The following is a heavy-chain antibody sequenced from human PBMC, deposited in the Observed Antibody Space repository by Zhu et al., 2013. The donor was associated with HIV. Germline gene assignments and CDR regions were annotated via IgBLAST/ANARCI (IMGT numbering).Heavy chain of an antibody. CDR2: MNPKSSNT. CDR3: ATAPIRILGVVGPYYFDP. V-gene: IGHV1-8*01. CDR1: GYSFIGND. J-gene: IGHJ4*02. D-gene: IGHD3-3*01. Sequence: QVQLVQSGAEVRKPGTSVKVSCKASGYSFIGNDLNWIRLTTGQGLEWMGWMNPKSSNTGYAPKFRGRVSMTRNTSINTAYLDLTSLKSDDTAIYYCATAPIRILGVVGPYYFDPWGQGTLVTVSS.